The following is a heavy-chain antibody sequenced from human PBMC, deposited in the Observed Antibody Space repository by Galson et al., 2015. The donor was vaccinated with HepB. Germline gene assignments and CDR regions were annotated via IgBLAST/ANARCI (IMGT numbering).Heavy chain of an antibody. CDR2: IIPIFGTA. V-gene: IGHV1-69*13. J-gene: IGHJ6*02. D-gene: IGHD2-2*01. Sequence: SVKVSCKASGGTFSSYAISWVRQAPGQGLEWMGGIIPIFGTANYAQKFQGRVTITADESTSTAYMELSSLRSEDTAVYYCARTLVVPAPPPSYGYYYGMDVWGQGTTVTVSS. CDR1: GGTFSSYA. CDR3: ARTLVVPAPPPSYGYYYGMDV.